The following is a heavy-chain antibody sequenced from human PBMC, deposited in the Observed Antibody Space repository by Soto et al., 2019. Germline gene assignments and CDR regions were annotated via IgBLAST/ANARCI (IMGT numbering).Heavy chain of an antibody. J-gene: IGHJ4*02. CDR3: ARGMVATISCLGDY. CDR2: ISYDGSNK. CDR1: GFTFSSYA. V-gene: IGHV3-30-3*01. D-gene: IGHD5-12*01. Sequence: GGSLRLSCAASGFTFSSYAMHWVRQAPGKGLEWVAVISYDGSNKYYADSVKGRFTISRDNSKNTLYLQMNSLRAEDTAVYYCARGMVATISCLGDYWGQGTLVTVSS.